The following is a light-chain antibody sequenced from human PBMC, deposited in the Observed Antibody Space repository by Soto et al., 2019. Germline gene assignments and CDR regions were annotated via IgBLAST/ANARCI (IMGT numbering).Light chain of an antibody. CDR3: QQHSDWIT. CDR2: GAS. Sequence: EIVLTQSPGTLSVSAGETATVSCRASQSVSSSYLAWYQQKPGQAPRLLIYGASSRATGIPDRFSGSGSGTDFTLTISSLEPEDFAVYYCQQHSDWITFGQGTRLEI. J-gene: IGKJ5*01. CDR1: QSVSSSY. V-gene: IGKV3D-20*02.